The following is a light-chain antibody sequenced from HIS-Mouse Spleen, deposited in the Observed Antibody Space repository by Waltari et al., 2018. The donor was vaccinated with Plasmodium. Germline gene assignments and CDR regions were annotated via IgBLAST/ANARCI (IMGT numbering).Light chain of an antibody. J-gene: IGKJ4*01. CDR2: WAS. V-gene: IGKV4-1*01. CDR1: QSVLYSSNNKNY. CDR3: QQYYSTPLT. Sequence: DIVMTQSPDSLAVSLGERATINCKSSQSVLYSSNNKNYLAWYQQKPGQPPKLLIYWASTRESGVPDRFSSGGSGTDFTLTSSSLQAEDVAVYYCQQYYSTPLTFGGGTKVEIK.